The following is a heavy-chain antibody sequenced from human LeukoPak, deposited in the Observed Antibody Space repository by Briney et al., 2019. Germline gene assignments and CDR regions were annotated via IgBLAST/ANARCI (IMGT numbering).Heavy chain of an antibody. CDR3: ARDGWEYYYYYYYMDV. V-gene: IGHV7-4-1*02. D-gene: IGHD6-19*01. J-gene: IGHJ6*03. CDR1: GYTVTTYA. Sequence: ASVKVSCKASGYTVTTYAINWVRQAPGQGLEWMGYISSNTGNPTYAQGFTGRFVFSLDTSVSTAYLQISSLKAEDTAVCYCARDGWEYYYYYYYMDVWGKGTTVTVSS. CDR2: ISSNTGNP.